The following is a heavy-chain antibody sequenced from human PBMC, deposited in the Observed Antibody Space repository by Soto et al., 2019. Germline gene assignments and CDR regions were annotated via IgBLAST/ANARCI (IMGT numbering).Heavy chain of an antibody. CDR3: ARDRVDYSNYYYGMDV. J-gene: IGHJ6*02. D-gene: IGHD4-4*01. V-gene: IGHV3-53*01. Sequence: GGSLRLSCAASGFTVSSNYMSWVRQAPGKGLEWVSVIYSGGSTYYADSVKGRFTISRGNSKNTLYLQMNSLRAEDTAVYYCARDRVDYSNYYYGMDVWGQGTTVTVSS. CDR2: IYSGGST. CDR1: GFTVSSNY.